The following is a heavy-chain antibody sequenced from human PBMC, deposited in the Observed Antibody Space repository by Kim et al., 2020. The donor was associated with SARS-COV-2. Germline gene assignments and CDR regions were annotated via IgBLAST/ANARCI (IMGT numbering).Heavy chain of an antibody. CDR3: ASFPLRRQEGY. CDR1: GFTFSSYS. CDR2: ISSSSTI. J-gene: IGHJ4*02. Sequence: GGSLRLSCAASGFTFSSYSMNWVRQAPGKGLEWVSYISSSSTIYYADSVKGRFTISRDNAKNSLYLQMNSLRDEDTAVYYCASFPLRRQEGYWGQGTLVT. V-gene: IGHV3-48*02.